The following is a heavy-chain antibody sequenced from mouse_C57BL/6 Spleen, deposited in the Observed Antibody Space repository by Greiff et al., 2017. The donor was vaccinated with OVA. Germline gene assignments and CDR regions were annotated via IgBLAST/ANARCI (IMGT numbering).Heavy chain of an antibody. CDR1: GYTFTGYW. CDR3: ARRPHYYGSSYWYFDV. V-gene: IGHV1-9*01. CDR2: ILPGSGST. D-gene: IGHD1-1*01. Sequence: LQESGAELMKPGASVKLSCKATGYTFTGYWIEWVKQRPGHGLEWIGEILPGSGSTNYNEKFKGKATFTADTSSNTAYMQLSSLTTEDSAIYYCARRPHYYGSSYWYFDVWGTGTTVTVSS. J-gene: IGHJ1*03.